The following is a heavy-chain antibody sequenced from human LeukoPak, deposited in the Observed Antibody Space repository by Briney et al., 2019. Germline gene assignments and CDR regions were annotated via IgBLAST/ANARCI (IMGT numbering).Heavy chain of an antibody. CDR2: ILPGGSES. Sequence: PGGSLRLSCVVSGYSFSSNMMTWVRQAPGKGLEWVATILPGGSESYRVDSVKGRFTISRDNAKNSLYLQMNSLRAEDTAVYYCMSAHGYWGRGTLVTVSS. J-gene: IGHJ4*02. CDR3: MSAHGY. V-gene: IGHV3-7*01. CDR1: GYSFSSNM.